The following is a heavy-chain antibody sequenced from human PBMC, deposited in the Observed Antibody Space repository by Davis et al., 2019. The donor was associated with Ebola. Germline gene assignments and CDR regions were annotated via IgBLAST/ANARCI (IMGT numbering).Heavy chain of an antibody. CDR1: GFTFSSYA. V-gene: IGHV3-21*04. J-gene: IGHJ6*02. CDR2: ISSSSSYI. Sequence: GESLKISCAASGFTFSSYAMHWVRQAPGKGLEWVSSISSSSSYIYYADSVKGRFTISRDNAKNSLYLQMNSLRSDDTAVYYCARDRQLGVVVPAAQYYYYYYGMDVWGQGTTVTVSS. CDR3: ARDRQLGVVVPAAQYYYYYYGMDV. D-gene: IGHD2-2*01.